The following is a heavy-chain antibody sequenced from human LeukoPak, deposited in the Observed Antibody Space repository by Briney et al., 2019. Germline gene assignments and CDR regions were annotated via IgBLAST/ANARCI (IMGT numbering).Heavy chain of an antibody. CDR1: GGTCSSYA. V-gene: IGHV1-69*04. Sequence: GASVKVSCKGSGGTCSSYAISWVRQAHGQGLEWMGRIIPILGIANYAQKFQGRVTITADKSTSTAYMELSSLRSEDTAVYYCARAYYDSSGYYYSDFDYWGQGTLVTVSS. J-gene: IGHJ4*02. CDR3: ARAYYDSSGYYYSDFDY. D-gene: IGHD3-22*01. CDR2: IIPILGIA.